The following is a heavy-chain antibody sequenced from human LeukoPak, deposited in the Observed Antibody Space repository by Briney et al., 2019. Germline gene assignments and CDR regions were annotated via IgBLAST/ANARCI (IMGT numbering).Heavy chain of an antibody. CDR2: VYHSGGT. V-gene: IGHV4-30-2*01. CDR1: SGSISSGSYS. CDR3: GKTDIYFNPIDY. D-gene: IGHD3-9*01. J-gene: IGHJ4*02. Sequence: PSQTLSLTCTVSSGSISSGSYSWSWIRQPPGRGLEWVGYVYHSGGTYYNPSLKSRVTISMDYSKNQFSLKLTSVTAADTAIYYCGKTDIYFNPIDYWGPGSLVTVSS.